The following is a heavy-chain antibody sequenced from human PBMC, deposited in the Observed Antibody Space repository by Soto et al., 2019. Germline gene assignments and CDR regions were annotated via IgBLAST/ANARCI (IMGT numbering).Heavy chain of an antibody. CDR2: ISGSGGST. J-gene: IGHJ6*02. V-gene: IGHV3-23*01. CDR3: AKDPIRFLEWLPSYYYYGMDV. CDR1: GFTFSSYA. D-gene: IGHD3-3*01. Sequence: PGGSLRLSCAASGFTFSSYAMSWVRQAPGKGLEWVSAISGSGGSTYYADSVKGRFTISRDNSKNTLYLQMNSLRAEDTAVYYCAKDPIRFLEWLPSYYYYGMDVWGQGTTVTVSS.